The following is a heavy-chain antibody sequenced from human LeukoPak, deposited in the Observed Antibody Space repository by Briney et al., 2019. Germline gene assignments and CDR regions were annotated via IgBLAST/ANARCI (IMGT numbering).Heavy chain of an antibody. J-gene: IGHJ5*02. CDR1: GNSFTNYW. V-gene: IGHV5-51*01. CDR3: ACRTYCDTWSDP. CDR2: IYPGGSDV. D-gene: IGHD1-14*01. Sequence: GESLKISCEGFGNSFTNYWIGWVRQVPGKGLEWVGIIYPGGSDVQYTPSFHGRVTISADKSISTTYLQWTSLRDSDSGMYYCACRTYCDTWSDPWGQGTLVTVSS.